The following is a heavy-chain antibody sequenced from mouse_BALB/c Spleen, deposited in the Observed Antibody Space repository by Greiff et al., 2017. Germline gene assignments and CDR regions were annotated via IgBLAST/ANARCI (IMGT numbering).Heavy chain of an antibody. CDR2: IYPGDGDT. Sequence: VQLQQSGPELVKPGASVKISCKASGYAFSSSWMNWVKQRPGQGLEWIGRIYPGDGDTNYNGKFKGKATLTADKSSSTAYMQLSSLTSVDSAVYFCAREEAIYYDYYYWGQGTLVTVSA. D-gene: IGHD2-4*01. CDR3: AREEAIYYDYYY. V-gene: IGHV1-82*01. CDR1: GYAFSSSW. J-gene: IGHJ3*01.